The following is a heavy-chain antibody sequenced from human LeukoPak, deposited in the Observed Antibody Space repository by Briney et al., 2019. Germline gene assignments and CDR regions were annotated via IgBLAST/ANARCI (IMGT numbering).Heavy chain of an antibody. D-gene: IGHD1-1*01. Sequence: PGGSLRLSCAASGFNFGPYAMNWVRQAPGKGLEWISHINSEMNLRDYADSVKGRFTISRDNAKHSVDLQMSSLRDEDTAVYYWVRDHNWAFDYWGQGILVTVSS. CDR1: GFNFGPYA. J-gene: IGHJ4*02. CDR3: VRDHNWAFDY. CDR2: INSEMNLR. V-gene: IGHV3-48*02.